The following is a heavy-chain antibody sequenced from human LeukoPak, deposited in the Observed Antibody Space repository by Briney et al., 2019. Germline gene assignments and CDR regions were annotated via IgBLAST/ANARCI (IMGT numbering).Heavy chain of an antibody. CDR2: IYYSGTT. V-gene: IGHV4-39*07. D-gene: IGHD1-20*01. J-gene: IGHJ6*02. CDR1: GGSISSSSYY. Sequence: PSETLSLTCTVSGGSISSSSYYGGWIRQPPGKELEWIGSIYYSGTTYYNPSLKSRVAISVDTAKNQFSLKLTSVTAADTAVYYCARDPVTGNYYYYGMDVWGQGTTVTVSS. CDR3: ARDPVTGNYYYYGMDV.